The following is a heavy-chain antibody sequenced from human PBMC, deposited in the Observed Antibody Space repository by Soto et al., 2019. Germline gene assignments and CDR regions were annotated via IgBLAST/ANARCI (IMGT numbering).Heavy chain of an antibody. CDR3: AKDEGWQWRRGSGAFDI. V-gene: IGHV3-30*18. CDR2: ISYDGSNK. D-gene: IGHD6-19*01. Sequence: GGSLRLSCAASGFTFSSYGMHWVRQAPGKGLEWVAVISYDGSNKYYADSVKGRFTISRDNSKNTLYLQMNSLRAEDTAVYYCAKDEGWQWRRGSGAFDIWGQGTMVTVSS. CDR1: GFTFSSYG. J-gene: IGHJ3*02.